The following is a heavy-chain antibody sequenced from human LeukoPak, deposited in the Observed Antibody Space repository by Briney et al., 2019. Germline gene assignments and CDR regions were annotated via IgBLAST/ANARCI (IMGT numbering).Heavy chain of an antibody. CDR2: IKQDGSEK. CDR1: GFTFNNHA. V-gene: IGHV3-7*03. D-gene: IGHD6-13*01. J-gene: IGHJ4*02. Sequence: GGSLRLSCAASGFTFNNHAMSWARQAPGKGLEWVANIKQDGSEKYYVDSVKGRFTISRDNAKNSLFLQMNSLRAEDTAVYYCASNMEQPASDYWGQGTLVTVSS. CDR3: ASNMEQPASDY.